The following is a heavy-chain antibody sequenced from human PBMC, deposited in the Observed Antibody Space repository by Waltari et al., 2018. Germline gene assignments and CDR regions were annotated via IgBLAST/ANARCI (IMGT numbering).Heavy chain of an antibody. CDR1: GDSVHSNGAA. CDR2: TYYRSKWYN. D-gene: IGHD1-26*01. V-gene: IGHV6-1*01. CDR3: VRDAEMGLDTFDI. Sequence: QVLLQQSGPGLVKPSQTLSLTCGISGDSVHSNGAAWNWIRQSPSRGLEWLGRTYYRSKWYNDYALSVKGRISVNPDTSKNQFSLHLNSVTAEDTAIYYCVRDAEMGLDTFDIWGQGTMVTVSS. J-gene: IGHJ3*02.